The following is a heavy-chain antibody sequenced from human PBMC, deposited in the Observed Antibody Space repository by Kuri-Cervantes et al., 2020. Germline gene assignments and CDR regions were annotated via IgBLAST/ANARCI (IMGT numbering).Heavy chain of an antibody. Sequence: ASVKVSCKASGGTFTSYCMHWVRQAPGQGLEWMGIINPSGGSTSYAQKFQGRVTMTRDTSTSTVYMELSSLGSEDTAVYYCARDRRYCSSTSCSAAPYYFDYWGQGTLVTVSS. CDR2: INPSGGST. J-gene: IGHJ4*02. V-gene: IGHV1-46*01. D-gene: IGHD2-2*01. CDR1: GGTFTSYC. CDR3: ARDRRYCSSTSCSAAPYYFDY.